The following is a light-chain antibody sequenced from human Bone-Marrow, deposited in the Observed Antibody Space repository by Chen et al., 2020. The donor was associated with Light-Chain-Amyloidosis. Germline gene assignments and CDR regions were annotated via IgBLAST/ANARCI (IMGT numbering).Light chain of an antibody. V-gene: IGLV3-21*02. CDR1: NIGSTS. Sequence: SYVLTQPSSLSVAPGQTATIARGGNNIGSTSVHWYQQTPGQAPLLVVYDDSDRPSGIPERLSGSNSGNTATLTSSRVEAGDEADYYCQVWDRSSDRPVFGGGTKLTVL. CDR2: DDS. CDR3: QVWDRSSDRPV. J-gene: IGLJ3*02.